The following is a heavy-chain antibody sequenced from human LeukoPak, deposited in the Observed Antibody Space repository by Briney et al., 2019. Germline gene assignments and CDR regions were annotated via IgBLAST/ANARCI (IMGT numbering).Heavy chain of an antibody. V-gene: IGHV3-23*01. CDR3: AKGNRITMIVVATGLDY. CDR2: ISGSGGST. D-gene: IGHD3-22*01. J-gene: IGHJ4*02. CDR1: GFTVSSNY. Sequence: PGGSLRLSCAASGFTVSSNYMSWVRQAPGKGLEWVSAISGSGGSTYYADSVKGRFTISRDNSKNTLYLQMNSLRAEDTAVYYCAKGNRITMIVVATGLDYWGQGTLVTVSS.